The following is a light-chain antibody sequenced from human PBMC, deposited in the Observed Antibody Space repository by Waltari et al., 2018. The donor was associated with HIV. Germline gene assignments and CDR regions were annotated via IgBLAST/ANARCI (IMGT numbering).Light chain of an antibody. J-gene: IGKJ1*01. Sequence: IVLTQSPGILSLSPGERATLSCRASQSVRSNFLAWYQQKPGQAPRLLISEASSRATGIPDRFSASGSATDFTLTITRLEPEDFAVYYCQQYGFPPMTFGQGP. CDR2: EAS. CDR3: QQYGFPPMT. CDR1: QSVRSNF. V-gene: IGKV3-20*01.